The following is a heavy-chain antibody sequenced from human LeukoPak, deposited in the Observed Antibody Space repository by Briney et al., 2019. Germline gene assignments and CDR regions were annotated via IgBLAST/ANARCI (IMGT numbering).Heavy chain of an antibody. J-gene: IGHJ4*02. CDR1: GASVSNYY. D-gene: IGHD5-12*01. Sequence: SETLSLTCTVSGASVSNYYWSWIRQPPGKGLEWIGYFSYSGSTNYNPSLKSRVTISVDTSKNQFSLKLSSVTAADTAVYYCARGPLDSGYTYFDYWGQGALVSVAS. CDR2: FSYSGST. CDR3: ARGPLDSGYTYFDY. V-gene: IGHV4-59*02.